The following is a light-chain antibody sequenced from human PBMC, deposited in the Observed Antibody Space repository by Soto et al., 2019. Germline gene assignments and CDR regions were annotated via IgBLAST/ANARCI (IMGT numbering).Light chain of an antibody. Sequence: EVVLTQSPGTLSLSPGERATLSCRASQNVFNNYLAWYQQRPGQSPRLLIYDTSTRATGVPDRFSASGSGTDFTPTISSLEPEDFAVYYCQQYGGSPLVTFGGGTKVEIK. J-gene: IGKJ4*01. CDR3: QQYGGSPLVT. CDR2: DTS. V-gene: IGKV3-20*01. CDR1: QNVFNNY.